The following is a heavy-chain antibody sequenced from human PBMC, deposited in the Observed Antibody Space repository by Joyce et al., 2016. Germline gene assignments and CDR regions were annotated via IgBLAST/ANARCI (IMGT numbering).Heavy chain of an antibody. CDR3: ATWAPTNYDFWSGYSYYFDN. V-gene: IGHV3-23*01. D-gene: IGHD3-3*01. CDR2: ISASGGST. Sequence: EVQLLESGGGLVQPGGSLRLSCAASGFTFSSYAMSWVRQAPGKGREWVSTISASGGSTYYAGSVKGRFTISRDNSEDSLYLHMNSLRAEDTAVYYCATWAPTNYDFWSGYSYYFDNWGQGTLVTVSS. J-gene: IGHJ4*02. CDR1: GFTFSSYA.